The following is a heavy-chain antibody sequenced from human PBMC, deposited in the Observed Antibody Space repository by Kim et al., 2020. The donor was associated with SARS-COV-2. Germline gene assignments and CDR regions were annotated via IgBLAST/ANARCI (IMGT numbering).Heavy chain of an antibody. V-gene: IGHV1-3*01. J-gene: IGHJ6*02. CDR3: ARFGWEYQLLWGAYYYYGMDV. CDR1: GYTFTSYA. D-gene: IGHD2-2*01. CDR2: INAGNGNT. Sequence: ASVKVSCKASGYTFTSYAMHWVRQAPGQRLEWMGWINAGNGNTKYSQKFQGRVTITRDTSASTAYMELSSLRSEDTAVYYCARFGWEYQLLWGAYYYYGMDVWGQGTTVTVSS.